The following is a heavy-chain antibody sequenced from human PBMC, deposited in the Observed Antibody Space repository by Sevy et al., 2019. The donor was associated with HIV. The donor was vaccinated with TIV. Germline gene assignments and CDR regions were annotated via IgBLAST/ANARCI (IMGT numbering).Heavy chain of an antibody. Sequence: GGSLRLSCTASGFTFGDYAMSWVRQAPGKGLEWVGFIRSKAYGGTTEYAAYVKGRFTISRDDSKSIAYLQMNSLKTEDTAVYYCTSDIDSCSGGSCYPTYDYWGQGTLLTVSS. CDR1: GFTFGDYA. CDR2: IRSKAYGGTT. J-gene: IGHJ4*02. CDR3: TSDIDSCSGGSCYPTYDY. V-gene: IGHV3-49*04. D-gene: IGHD2-15*01.